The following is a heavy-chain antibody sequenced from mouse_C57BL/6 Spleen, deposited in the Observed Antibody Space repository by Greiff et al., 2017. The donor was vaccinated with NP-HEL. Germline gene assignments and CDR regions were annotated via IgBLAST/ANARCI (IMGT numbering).Heavy chain of an antibody. Sequence: VQLQQSGAELAKPGASVKLSCKASGYTFTNYWMHWVKQRPGQGLEWIGYINPSSGYTKYNQKFKDKATLTADKSSSTAYMQLSSLTYEDSAVYDCARSTYDSTNYWYFEVWGTGTTVTVSS. CDR1: GYTFTNYW. D-gene: IGHD2-5*01. J-gene: IGHJ1*03. CDR3: ARSTYDSTNYWYFEV. CDR2: INPSSGYT. V-gene: IGHV1-7*01.